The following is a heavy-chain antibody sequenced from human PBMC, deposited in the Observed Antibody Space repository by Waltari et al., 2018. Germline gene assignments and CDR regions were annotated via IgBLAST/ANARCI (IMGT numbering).Heavy chain of an antibody. CDR1: GFTFINAW. CDR3: ATRRLVPPHFDY. J-gene: IGHJ4*02. Sequence: EVQLVESGGGLVEPGGSLRLSCAAPGFTFINAWQTWVRQPPGKGLEWVGRIKPKTDGGTTDYAAPVKGRFTISRDDSKNTLYLLMNSLKTEDTAVYYCATRRLVPPHFDYWGQGTLVTVSS. D-gene: IGHD1-26*01. V-gene: IGHV3-15*01. CDR2: IKPKTDGGTT.